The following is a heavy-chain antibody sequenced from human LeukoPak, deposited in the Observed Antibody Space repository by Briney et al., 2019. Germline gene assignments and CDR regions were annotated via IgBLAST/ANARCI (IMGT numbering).Heavy chain of an antibody. CDR2: INHSGST. J-gene: IGHJ6*02. D-gene: IGHD6-19*01. V-gene: IGHV4-34*01. Sequence: SETLSLTCAVYGGSFSGYYWSWIRQPPGKGLEWIGEINHSGSTNYNPSLKSRVTISVDTSKNQFSLKLSSVTAADTAVYYCARDPLARGYSSGHRSAGMDVWGQGTTVTVSS. CDR1: GGSFSGYY. CDR3: ARDPLARGYSSGHRSAGMDV.